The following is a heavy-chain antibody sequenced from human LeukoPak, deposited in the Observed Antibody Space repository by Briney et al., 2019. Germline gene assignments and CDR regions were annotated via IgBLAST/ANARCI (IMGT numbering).Heavy chain of an antibody. CDR2: INHGGST. CDR3: ARDMDV. V-gene: IGHV4-34*01. J-gene: IGHJ6*02. CDR1: GGSFSGYY. Sequence: KTSETLSLTCAVYGGSFSGYYWSWIRQPPGKGLEWIGEINHGGSTNYNPSLKSRVTISVDTSKNQFSLKLSSVTAADTAVYYCARDMDVWGQGTTVTVSS.